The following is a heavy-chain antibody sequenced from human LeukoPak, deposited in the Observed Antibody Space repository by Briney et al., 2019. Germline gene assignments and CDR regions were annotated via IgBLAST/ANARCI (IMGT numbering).Heavy chain of an antibody. D-gene: IGHD6-19*01. CDR3: ARRHSSGLLFDY. V-gene: IGHV4-39*01. J-gene: IGHJ4*02. Sequence: SETLSLTCTVSGGPISSSSYYWGWIRQPPGKGLEWIGSIYYSGTTYYNPSLKTRVTISVDTSKNQFSLKLSSVTAADTAVYYCARRHSSGLLFDYWGQGTLVTVSS. CDR2: IYYSGTT. CDR1: GGPISSSSYY.